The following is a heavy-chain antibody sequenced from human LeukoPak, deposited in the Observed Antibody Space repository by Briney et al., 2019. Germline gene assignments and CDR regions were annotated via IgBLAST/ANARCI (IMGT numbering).Heavy chain of an antibody. CDR1: GYTFTSYG. V-gene: IGHV1-18*01. Sequence: ASVKVSCKASGYTFTSYGISWVRQAPGQGLEWMGWISAYNGNTNYAQKLQGRVTMTTDTSTSTAYMELRSLRSDDTAVYYCARVVIVVVPAAIVPNWFDPWGQGTLVTVSS. CDR3: ARVVIVVVPAAIVPNWFDP. CDR2: ISAYNGNT. J-gene: IGHJ5*02. D-gene: IGHD2-2*03.